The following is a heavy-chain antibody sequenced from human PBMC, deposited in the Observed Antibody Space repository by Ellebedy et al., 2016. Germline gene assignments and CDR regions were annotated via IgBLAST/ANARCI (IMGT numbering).Heavy chain of an antibody. CDR3: ARDNSRKDDY. J-gene: IGHJ4*02. V-gene: IGHV3-7*03. Sequence: GESLKISCVASGFTFGNYWMDWVRQAPGKGLEWVANINADGSLKNYADSVKGRFTISRDNAKNSLFLQMNSLRVEDTAVYYCARDNSRKDDYWGQGTLVTVSS. CDR2: INADGSLK. CDR1: GFTFGNYW. D-gene: IGHD6-13*01.